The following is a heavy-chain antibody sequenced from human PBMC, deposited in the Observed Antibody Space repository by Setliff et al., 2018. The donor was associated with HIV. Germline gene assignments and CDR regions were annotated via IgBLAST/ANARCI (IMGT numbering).Heavy chain of an antibody. CDR3: AIDNRGGVGAPYYFDY. CDR1: GCTLTKLS. V-gene: IGHV1-24*01. J-gene: IGHJ4*02. Sequence: ASVKVSCKVSGCTLTKLSMHWVRQAPGKGLEWMGGFDPELGETFFAQRFQGRITMTGDTSADTAYMELRSLRSDDTATYYCAIDNRGGVGAPYYFDYWGQGARVTVSS. D-gene: IGHD1-26*01. CDR2: FDPELGET.